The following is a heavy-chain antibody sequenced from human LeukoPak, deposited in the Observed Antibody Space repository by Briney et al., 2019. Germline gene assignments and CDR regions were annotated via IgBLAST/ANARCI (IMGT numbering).Heavy chain of an antibody. V-gene: IGHV5-51*01. CDR3: ARLLGYCTSTSCYVYFDY. CDR2: IYPGDSDI. J-gene: IGHJ4*02. CDR1: GYSFTNYW. Sequence: GESLKISCEGSGYSFTNYWIGWVRQMPGKGLEWMGIIYPGDSDIRYSPSFQGQVTISADKSISTAYLQWSSLKASDTAMYYCARLLGYCTSTSCYVYFDYWGQGTLVTVSS. D-gene: IGHD2-2*01.